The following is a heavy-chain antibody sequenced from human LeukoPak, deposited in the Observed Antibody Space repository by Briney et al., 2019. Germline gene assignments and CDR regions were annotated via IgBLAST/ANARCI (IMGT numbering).Heavy chain of an antibody. CDR2: INSDGSST. D-gene: IGHD3-10*01. CDR3: ASDWFLGY. Sequence: GGSLRLSCAASGFTFSSYWMHWVRQAPGKGLMWASRINSDGSSTSYADSVKGRFTISRDNAKNTLYLQMNSLRAGDTAVYYCASDWFLGYWGQGTLVTVSS. V-gene: IGHV3-74*01. CDR1: GFTFSSYW. J-gene: IGHJ4*02.